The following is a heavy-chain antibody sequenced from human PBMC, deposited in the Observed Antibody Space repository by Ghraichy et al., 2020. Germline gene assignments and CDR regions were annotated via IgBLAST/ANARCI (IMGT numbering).Heavy chain of an antibody. Sequence: GGSLRLSCAASGFTFSNYAMSWVRQAPGKGLEWVSGLSTNGGDTYYADSVKGRFTISRDNSKNALYLQMNSLRVEDTAVYYCAKKKLYITSSSDYWGQGTLVTVSS. D-gene: IGHD6-6*01. CDR3: AKKKLYITSSSDY. J-gene: IGHJ4*02. CDR1: GFTFSNYA. V-gene: IGHV3-23*01. CDR2: LSTNGGDT.